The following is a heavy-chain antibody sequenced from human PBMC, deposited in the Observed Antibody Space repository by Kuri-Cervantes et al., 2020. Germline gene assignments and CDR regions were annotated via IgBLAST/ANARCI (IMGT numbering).Heavy chain of an antibody. CDR2: IYYSGST. D-gene: IGHD6-13*01. CDR1: GGSISSYY. CDR3: ARLSAAAGTLGWFDP. V-gene: IGHV4-59*08. Sequence: GSLRLSCTVPGGSISSYYWSWIRLPPGKGLEWIGYIYYSGSTNYNPSLKSRVTISVDMSKNQFSLKLSSVTAADTAVYYCARLSAAAGTLGWFDPWGQGTLVTVSS. J-gene: IGHJ5*02.